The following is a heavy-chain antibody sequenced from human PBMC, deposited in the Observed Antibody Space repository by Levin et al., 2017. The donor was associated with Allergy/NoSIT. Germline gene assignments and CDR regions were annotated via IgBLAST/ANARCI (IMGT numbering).Heavy chain of an antibody. CDR1: GFTFSDYY. J-gene: IGHJ4*02. CDR3: ARAGPLSPTDY. D-gene: IGHD2-8*02. CDR2: ISSSGSTI. Sequence: GESLKISCAASGFTFSDYYMSWIRQAPGKGLEWVSYISSSGSTIYYADSVKGRFTISRDNAKNSLYLQMNSLRAEDTAVYYCARAGPLSPTDYWGQGTLVTVSS. V-gene: IGHV3-11*01.